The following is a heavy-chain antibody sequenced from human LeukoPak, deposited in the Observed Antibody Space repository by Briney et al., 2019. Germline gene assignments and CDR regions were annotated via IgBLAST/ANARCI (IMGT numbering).Heavy chain of an antibody. CDR2: IYNSGRP. CDR1: GGSISSYY. CDR3: ARLEYKYGYFYYYYMDV. V-gene: IGHV4-59*08. Sequence: SETLSLTCTVSGGSISSYYWSWIRQPPGKGLEWMGYIYNSGRPNYNPSLKSRVTLSVDTSKNQFSLKLSSVTAADTAVYYCARLEYKYGYFYYYYMDVWGKGTTVTVSS. J-gene: IGHJ6*03. D-gene: IGHD5-18*01.